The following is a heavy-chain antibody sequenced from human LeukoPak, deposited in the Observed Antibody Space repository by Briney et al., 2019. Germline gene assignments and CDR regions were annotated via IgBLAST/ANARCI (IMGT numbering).Heavy chain of an antibody. Sequence: GGSLRLSCAASGFTFSSYAMSWVRQAPGKGLEWVAAISGSGGSTYYADSVKGQFTISRDNSKNSLYLQMNSLRVEDTAVYYCARATGDGRHAFDIWGQGTRVTVSS. CDR3: ARATGDGRHAFDI. D-gene: IGHD7-27*01. CDR2: ISGSGGST. J-gene: IGHJ3*02. CDR1: GFTFSSYA. V-gene: IGHV3-23*01.